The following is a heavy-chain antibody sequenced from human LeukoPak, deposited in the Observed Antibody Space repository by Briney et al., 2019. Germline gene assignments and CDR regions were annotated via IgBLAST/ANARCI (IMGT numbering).Heavy chain of an antibody. D-gene: IGHD6-13*01. CDR3: AREFKAVAAAGKVDWFDP. CDR2: IYYSGST. Sequence: SETLSLTCTVSGGSISSSSYYWGWLRQPPGKGLEWLGSIYYSGSTYYNPSLKSRVTISVDTSKNQFSLKLSSVTAADTAVYYCAREFKAVAAAGKVDWFDPWGQGTLVTVSS. J-gene: IGHJ5*02. V-gene: IGHV4-39*07. CDR1: GGSISSSSYY.